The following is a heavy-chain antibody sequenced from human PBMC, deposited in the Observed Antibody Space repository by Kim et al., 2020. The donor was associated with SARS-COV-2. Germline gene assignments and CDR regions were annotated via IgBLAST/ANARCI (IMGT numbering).Heavy chain of an antibody. CDR2: ISSSSSTI. V-gene: IGHV3-48*02. CDR1: GFTFSSYS. Sequence: GGSLRLSCAASGFTFSSYSMNWVRQAPGKGLEWVSYISSSSSTIYYADSVKGRFTISRDNAKNSLYLQMNSLRDEDTAVYYCASDGYSSGWYRDDYFDYWGQGTLVTVSS. D-gene: IGHD6-19*01. J-gene: IGHJ4*02. CDR3: ASDGYSSGWYRDDYFDY.